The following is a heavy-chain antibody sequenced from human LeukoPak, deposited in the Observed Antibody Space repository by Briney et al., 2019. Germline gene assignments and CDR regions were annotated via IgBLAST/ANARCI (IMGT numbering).Heavy chain of an antibody. Sequence: SETLSLTCTVSGYSISSGYYWSWIRQPPGKGLERIGEINHSGSTNYNPSLKSRVTISVDTSKNQFSLKLSSVTAADTAVYYCARRPYSSGWYNWFDPWGQGTLVTVSS. D-gene: IGHD6-19*01. CDR3: ARRPYSSGWYNWFDP. V-gene: IGHV4-38-2*02. CDR2: INHSGST. J-gene: IGHJ5*02. CDR1: GYSISSGYY.